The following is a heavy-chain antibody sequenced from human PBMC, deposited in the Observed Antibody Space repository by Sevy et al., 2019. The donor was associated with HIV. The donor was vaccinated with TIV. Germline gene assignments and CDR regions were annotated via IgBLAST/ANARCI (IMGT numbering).Heavy chain of an antibody. CDR2: IYPGDSTT. CDR3: ARLFGRSGYYTPTYYFDS. J-gene: IGHJ4*02. V-gene: IGHV5-51*01. Sequence: GESLKISCKASGYTFTRYWIGWVRQMPGKGLEWMGIIYPGDSTTRYSPSFQGQVTISADKSISTAYLQWSSLKASDTAMFYCARLFGRSGYYTPTYYFDSWGQGTLVTVSS. D-gene: IGHD3-22*01. CDR1: GYTFTRYW.